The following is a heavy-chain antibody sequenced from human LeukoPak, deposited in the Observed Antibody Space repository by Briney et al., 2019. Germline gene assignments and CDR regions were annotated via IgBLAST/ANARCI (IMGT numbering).Heavy chain of an antibody. CDR1: GGSISSYY. CDR2: IYSGGST. D-gene: IGHD1-26*01. V-gene: IGHV4-4*07. Sequence: SETLSLTCTVSGGSISSYYWSWIRQPAGKGLEWIGRIYSGGSTNYNPSLKSRVTMSVDSSNNQFSLKLSPVTAADTAVFYCARENTGSYREFDYWGQGTLVTVSS. CDR3: ARENTGSYREFDY. J-gene: IGHJ4*02.